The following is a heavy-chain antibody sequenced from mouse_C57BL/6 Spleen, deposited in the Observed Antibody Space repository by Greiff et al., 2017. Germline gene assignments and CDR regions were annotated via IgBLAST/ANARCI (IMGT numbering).Heavy chain of an antibody. CDR3: TRRNYDYVSWFAY. D-gene: IGHD2-4*01. J-gene: IGHJ3*01. V-gene: IGHV1-15*01. Sequence: VKLVESGAELVRPGASVTLSCKASGYTFTDYEMHWVKQTPVHGLEWIGAIDPETGGTAYNQKFKGKAILTADKSSSTAYMELRSLTSEDSAVYYCTRRNYDYVSWFAYWGQGTLVTVSA. CDR1: GYTFTDYE. CDR2: IDPETGGT.